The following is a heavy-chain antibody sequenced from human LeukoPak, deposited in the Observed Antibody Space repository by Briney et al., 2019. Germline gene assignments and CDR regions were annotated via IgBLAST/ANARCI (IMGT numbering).Heavy chain of an antibody. CDR1: GYTFSSYA. D-gene: IGHD3-22*01. J-gene: IGHJ1*01. Sequence: GESLRLSCAASGYTFSSYAMSWVRQAPGKGMEWVSAISGSDGSTYYADSVKGRYTISRDNSKNTLYLQMDSLRAEDTAVYYCAKDTVEYYYDSSGYNWGQGTLVTVSS. CDR2: ISGSDGST. V-gene: IGHV3-23*01. CDR3: AKDTVEYYYDSSGYN.